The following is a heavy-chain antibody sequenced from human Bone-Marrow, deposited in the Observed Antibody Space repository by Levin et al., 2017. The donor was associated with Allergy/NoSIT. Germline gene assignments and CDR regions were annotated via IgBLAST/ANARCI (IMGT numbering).Heavy chain of an antibody. CDR1: GYSFINYD. CDR2: VSPSTGIT. V-gene: IGHV1-8*01. CDR3: ARAVIDYNFDI. D-gene: IGHD4-11*01. J-gene: IGHJ4*02. Sequence: GESLKISCKTSGYSFINYDISWVRQATGPGLEWMGWVSPSTGITGYAHKFQGRVTMTTDAATSTAYMELNSLRSEDTAVYFCARAVIDYNFDIWGQGTLVTVSS.